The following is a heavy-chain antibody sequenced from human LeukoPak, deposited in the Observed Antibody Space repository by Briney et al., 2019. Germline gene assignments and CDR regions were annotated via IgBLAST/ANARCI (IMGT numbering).Heavy chain of an antibody. Sequence: GGSLRLSCAASGFTFDDYGMSWVRQAPGKGLEWVSGISWNSGSIGYADSVKGRFTISRDNAKNSLYLQMNSLRAEDMALYYCAKDIGYDFWSGYSGMAFDIWGQGTMVTVSS. J-gene: IGHJ3*02. CDR2: ISWNSGSI. CDR3: AKDIGYDFWSGYSGMAFDI. D-gene: IGHD3-3*01. CDR1: GFTFDDYG. V-gene: IGHV3-9*03.